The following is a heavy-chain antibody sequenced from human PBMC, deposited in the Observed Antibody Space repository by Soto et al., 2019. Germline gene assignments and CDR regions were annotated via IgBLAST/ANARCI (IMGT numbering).Heavy chain of an antibody. J-gene: IGHJ4*02. CDR3: ASLKAGDRHKFEY. CDR1: GFTVSSNY. CDR2: IYSGGST. V-gene: IGHV3-66*01. D-gene: IGHD7-27*01. Sequence: GGSLRLSCAASGFTVSSNYMSSVRQAPGKGLEWVSVIYSGGSTYYADSVKGRFTISRDNSKNTLYLQMNSLRAEDTAVYYCASLKAGDRHKFEYWGQGTLVTVSP.